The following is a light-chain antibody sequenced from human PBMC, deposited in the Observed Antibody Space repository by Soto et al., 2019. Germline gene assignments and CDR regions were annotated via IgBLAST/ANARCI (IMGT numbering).Light chain of an antibody. CDR1: SADVGSYYL. V-gene: IGLV2-23*02. J-gene: IGLJ2*01. Sequence: QSALTQPASVSGSPGQSITISCAGTSADVGSYYLVSWYQHHPGKAPKFIIYEVDKRPSGLSDRFSGSKSGNTASLTISGLQDEDEADYYCCSYAGSNTLGVFGGGTKLTVL. CDR2: EVD. CDR3: CSYAGSNTLGV.